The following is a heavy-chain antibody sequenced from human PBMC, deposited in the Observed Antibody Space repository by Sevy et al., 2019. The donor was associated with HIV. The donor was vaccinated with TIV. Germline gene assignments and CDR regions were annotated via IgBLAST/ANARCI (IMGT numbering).Heavy chain of an antibody. CDR3: ARDRLSPTDYYYYYGMDV. V-gene: IGHV3-33*01. Sequence: GGSLRLSCAASGFTFSNYGMHWVRQAPGKVLEWVAVTWYDGSNKYYADSVKGRFTISRDNSKSTLYLQMNSLRAEDTAVYYCARDRLSPTDYYYYYGMDVWGPGTTVTVSS. J-gene: IGHJ6*02. CDR1: GFTFSNYG. CDR2: TWYDGSNK.